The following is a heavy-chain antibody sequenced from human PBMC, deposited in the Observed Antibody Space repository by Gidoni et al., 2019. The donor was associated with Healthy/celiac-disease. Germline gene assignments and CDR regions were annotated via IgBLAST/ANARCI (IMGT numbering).Heavy chain of an antibody. V-gene: IGHV3-48*03. CDR2: ISSSGSTR. CDR3: ARDKWQVPFDY. J-gene: IGHJ4*02. CDR1: AFTFSSYE. Sequence: EVQLVESGGGLVQPGGSLRLSCAASAFTFSSYEMNWVRQAPGKGLEWVSYISSSGSTRYYADSVKGRFTISRDNAKNSLYLQMNSLRAEDTAVYYCARDKWQVPFDYWGQGTLVTVSS. D-gene: IGHD6-19*01.